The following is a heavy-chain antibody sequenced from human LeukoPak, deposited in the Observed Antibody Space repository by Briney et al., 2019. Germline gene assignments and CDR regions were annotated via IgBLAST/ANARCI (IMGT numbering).Heavy chain of an antibody. J-gene: IGHJ4*02. D-gene: IGHD1-1*01. CDR3: ARQQVTRTRYFDY. CDR1: GFTFNTYY. CDR2: ISSDGSKT. V-gene: IGHV3-30*01. Sequence: PGGSLRLSCAASGFTFNTYYMHWVRQAPGKGPEWVALISSDGSKTYYGDSVQGRFTISRDNSKTTLYLQMNSLTPDDTAVYYCARQQVTRTRYFDYWGPGILVTVAS.